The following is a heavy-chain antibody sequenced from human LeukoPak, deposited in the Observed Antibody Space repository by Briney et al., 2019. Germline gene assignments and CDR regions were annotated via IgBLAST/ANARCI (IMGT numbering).Heavy chain of an antibody. CDR3: ARQTAMGRSGDY. J-gene: IGHJ4*02. D-gene: IGHD5-18*01. Sequence: GESPKISCKASGYSFTSFWIGWVRQMPGKGLEWMGIIAPSDSDTRYTPSFQGQVTISADKSLSTAYLQWDSLKASDAAMYYCARQTAMGRSGDYWGQGTLVTVSS. CDR1: GYSFTSFW. CDR2: IAPSDSDT. V-gene: IGHV5-51*01.